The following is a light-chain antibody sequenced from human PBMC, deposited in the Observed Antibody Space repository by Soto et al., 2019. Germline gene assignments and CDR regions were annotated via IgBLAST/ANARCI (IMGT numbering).Light chain of an antibody. CDR1: LSLSSY. CDR3: QQRSNFIT. J-gene: IGKJ5*01. Sequence: EVVLTRFPGTRSLSPGNRATLAGRASLSLSSYLTWYQQKPGKAPRLLIYDASNRATGIPARLSVSGSGTDFTLPISSRESEDFAVYYCQQRSNFITFGQGTRLEIK. V-gene: IGKV3-11*01. CDR2: DAS.